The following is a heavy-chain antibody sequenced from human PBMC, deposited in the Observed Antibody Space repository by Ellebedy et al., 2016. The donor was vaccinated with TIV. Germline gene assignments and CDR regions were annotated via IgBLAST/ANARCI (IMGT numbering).Heavy chain of an antibody. J-gene: IGHJ4*02. V-gene: IGHV4-59*12. CDR2: IYRSGTT. Sequence: SETLSLTCTVSGDSIRRNYWSWVRQSPGKGLEWVGYIYRSGTTKYNPSLKSRVTISVDKSKNQFSLKLTSVTAADTAVYYCASNGYYSSDYWGQGSLVTVSS. D-gene: IGHD3-22*01. CDR1: GDSIRRNY. CDR3: ASNGYYSSDY.